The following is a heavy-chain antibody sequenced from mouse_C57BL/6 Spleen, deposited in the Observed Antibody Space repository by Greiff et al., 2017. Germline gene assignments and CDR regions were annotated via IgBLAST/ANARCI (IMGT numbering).Heavy chain of an antibody. J-gene: IGHJ4*01. D-gene: IGHD2-10*01. CDR3: ARDSYYGNSYYAMDY. CDR1: GFPFSSYA. Sequence: EVMLVESGGGLVKPGGSLKLSCAASGFPFSSYAMSWVRQTPEKRLEWVATISDGGSYTYYPDNVKGRFTISRDNAKNNLYLQMSHLKSEDTAMYYCARDSYYGNSYYAMDYWGQGTSVTVAS. V-gene: IGHV5-4*01. CDR2: ISDGGSYT.